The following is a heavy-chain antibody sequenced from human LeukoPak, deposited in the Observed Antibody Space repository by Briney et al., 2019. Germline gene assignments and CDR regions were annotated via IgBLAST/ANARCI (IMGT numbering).Heavy chain of an antibody. CDR3: ARLLRRQWLGMDPFDD. V-gene: IGHV3-7*01. Sequence: PGGSLRLSCAASGFTFNNYWMSWVRQAPGKGLGWVANINQDGSDKYYVDSVKGRFTISRDNAKNSLYLQMNSLRAEDSAVYYCARLLRRQWLGMDPFDDWGQGTLVTVSS. CDR2: INQDGSDK. J-gene: IGHJ4*02. CDR1: GFTFNNYW. D-gene: IGHD6-19*01.